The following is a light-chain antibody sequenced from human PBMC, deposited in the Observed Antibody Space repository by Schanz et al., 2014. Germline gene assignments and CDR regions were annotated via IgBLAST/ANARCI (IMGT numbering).Light chain of an antibody. CDR3: CSYAGSGTFV. CDR1: SSDVGSYNL. Sequence: QSALTQPPSASGSPGQSVTISCTGTSSDVGSYNLVSWYQQHPGKAPKLMIYEGTKRPSGVSDRFSGSKSGNTASLTISGLQAEDEAEYYCCSYAGSGTFVFGGGTKVTVL. J-gene: IGLJ2*01. V-gene: IGLV2-23*03. CDR2: EGT.